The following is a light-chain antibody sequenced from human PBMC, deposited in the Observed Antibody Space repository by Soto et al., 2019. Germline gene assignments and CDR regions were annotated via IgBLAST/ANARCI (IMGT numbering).Light chain of an antibody. CDR2: RAS. Sequence: NVLTQSPGTLSLSPGERATLSCRASQSLSGNYLAWYQQKPGQAPRVLIYRASIRATGISDRFSGSGSGTDFTLTISRLEPEDFAVYYCQQRGSWPATFGPGTKVDIK. V-gene: IGKV3-20*01. CDR1: QSLSGNY. J-gene: IGKJ3*01. CDR3: QQRGSWPAT.